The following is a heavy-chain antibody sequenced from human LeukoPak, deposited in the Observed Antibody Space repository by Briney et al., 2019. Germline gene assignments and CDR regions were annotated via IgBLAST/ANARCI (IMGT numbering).Heavy chain of an antibody. J-gene: IGHJ6*03. CDR1: GFTFNKYA. D-gene: IGHD2-8*01. V-gene: IGHV3-23*01. CDR2: ISGSGGST. CDR3: AKSILIRGISGYHYYYMDV. Sequence: GGSLRLSCAASGFTFNKYAMSWVRQSPGKGLEWVSVISGSGGSTYYADSVKGRFTISRDNSKNTLHLQMKSLRAEDTAVYYCAKSILIRGISGYHYYYMDVWGKGTTVTIS.